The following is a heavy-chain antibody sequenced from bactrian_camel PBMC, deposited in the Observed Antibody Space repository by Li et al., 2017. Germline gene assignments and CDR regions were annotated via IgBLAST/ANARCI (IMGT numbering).Heavy chain of an antibody. Sequence: HVQLVESGGGLVQPGGSLRLSCAASGFTFSSVWMNWVRQAPGKGLEWVADINADGTNTQYTRSVRGRFLASRDNRKNTVYLQMNILKSEDVARYYCTTPRTINSYTASGFAYWGQGTQVTVS. D-gene: IGHD3*01. V-gene: IGHV3S6*01. CDR2: INADGTNT. CDR1: GFTFSSVW. J-gene: IGHJ6*01. CDR3: TTPRTINSYTASGFAY.